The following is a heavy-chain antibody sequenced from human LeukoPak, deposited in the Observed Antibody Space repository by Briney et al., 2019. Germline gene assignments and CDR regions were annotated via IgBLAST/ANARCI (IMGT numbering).Heavy chain of an antibody. Sequence: ASVKVSCKASGYTFTSYYMHWVRQAPGQGLGWMGWINPNSGGTDYAQKFQGRVTMTRDTSISTAYMELSRLRSDDTAVYYCAGGNYYDSTAPAYWGQGTLVTVSS. CDR1: GYTFTSYY. D-gene: IGHD3-22*01. CDR3: AGGNYYDSTAPAY. V-gene: IGHV1-2*02. J-gene: IGHJ4*02. CDR2: INPNSGGT.